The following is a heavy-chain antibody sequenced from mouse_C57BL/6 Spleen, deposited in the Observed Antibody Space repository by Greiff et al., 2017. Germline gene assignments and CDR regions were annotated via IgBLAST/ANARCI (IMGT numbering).Heavy chain of an antibody. D-gene: IGHD1-1*01. CDR2: ISDGGSYT. Sequence: EVQLVESGGGLVKPGGSLKLSCAASGFTFSSYAMSWVRQTPEKRLEWVATISDGGSYTYYPDNVKGRFTISRDNAKNNLYLQMSHLKSEDTAMYYCAREGIYGSFFFDYWGQGTTLTVSS. J-gene: IGHJ2*01. CDR1: GFTFSSYA. CDR3: AREGIYGSFFFDY. V-gene: IGHV5-4*01.